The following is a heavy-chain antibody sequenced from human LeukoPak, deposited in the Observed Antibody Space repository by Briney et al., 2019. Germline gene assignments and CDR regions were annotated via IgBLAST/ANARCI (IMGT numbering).Heavy chain of an antibody. CDR2: ISYDGSNK. J-gene: IGHJ4*02. D-gene: IGHD3-10*01. CDR3: AKDYGSGSSTLFDY. Sequence: PGRSLRLSCAASGFTFSSYGMHWVRQAPGKGLEWVAVISYDGSNKYYADSVKGRFTISRDNSQNTLYLQMNSLRAEDTAVYYCAKDYGSGSSTLFDYWGQGTLVTVSS. CDR1: GFTFSSYG. V-gene: IGHV3-30*18.